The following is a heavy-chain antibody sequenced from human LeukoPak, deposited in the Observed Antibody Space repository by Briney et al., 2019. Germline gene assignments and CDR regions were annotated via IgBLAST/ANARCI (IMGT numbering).Heavy chain of an antibody. J-gene: IGHJ4*02. CDR1: GFTFSSYA. D-gene: IGHD6-19*01. CDR2: ISHSGGNT. V-gene: IGHV3-23*01. CDR3: AKEGSSAWYGDPLDY. Sequence: GGSLRLSCAASGFTFSSYAMSWVRQAPGKGLEWVSAISHSGGNTYYADSVKGRFTISRDNSKHTLYLQMNSLRAEDTAVYYCAKEGSSAWYGDPLDYWGQGTLVTVSS.